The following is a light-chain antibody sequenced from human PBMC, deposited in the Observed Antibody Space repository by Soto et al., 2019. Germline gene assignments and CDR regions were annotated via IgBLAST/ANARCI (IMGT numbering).Light chain of an antibody. V-gene: IGLV2-11*01. CDR2: DVT. CDR1: SSDVGGYDY. J-gene: IGLJ1*01. CDR3: CSYGGSFPYV. Sequence: QSVLTQPPSVSGSPGQSVTISCTGTSSDVGGYDYVSWYQQRPGKAPKLLIYDVTKRPSGVPDRFSGSKSGNTASLTISGLQAEDEADFYCCSYGGSFPYVFGTGPKVTVL.